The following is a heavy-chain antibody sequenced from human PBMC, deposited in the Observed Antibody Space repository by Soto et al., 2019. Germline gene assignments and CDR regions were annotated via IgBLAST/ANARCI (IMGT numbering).Heavy chain of an antibody. V-gene: IGHV4-59*01. CDR2: IYYSGST. Sequence: QVQLQESGPGLVKPSETLSLICTVSGGSISSYYWSWIRQCAGKGLEWIGDIYYSGSTKYNPSLKRRVTLFLNTSKRQSSLQLTSVPAADTAVYYCARGGMDTTMVTNLFDPWGQGTLVTVSS. D-gene: IGHD5-18*01. CDR1: GGSISSYY. CDR3: ARGGMDTTMVTNLFDP. J-gene: IGHJ5*02.